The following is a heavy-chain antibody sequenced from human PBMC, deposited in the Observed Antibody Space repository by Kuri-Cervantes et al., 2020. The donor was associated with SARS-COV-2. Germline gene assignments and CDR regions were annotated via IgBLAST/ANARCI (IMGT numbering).Heavy chain of an antibody. D-gene: IGHD2-15*01. CDR3: AREGDLLVVVDTTAPSGYFDQ. CDR1: GFTFSSYA. CDR2: ISYDGSNK. Sequence: GESLKISCAASGFTFSSYAMHWVRQAPGKGLEWVAVISYDGSNKYYADSVKGRFTISRDNSKNTLYLQMNSLRVEDTALYYCAREGDLLVVVDTTAPSGYFDQWGQGTLVTVSS. J-gene: IGHJ4*02. V-gene: IGHV3-30-3*01.